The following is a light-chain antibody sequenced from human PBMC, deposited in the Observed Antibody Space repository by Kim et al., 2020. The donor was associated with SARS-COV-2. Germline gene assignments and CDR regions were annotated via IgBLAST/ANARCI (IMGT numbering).Light chain of an antibody. Sequence: QSVLTQPPSACGTPGQRVTISCSGSNSNIGSNTVNWYQQLPGTAPKLLIYNNNQRPSGVPDRFSGSKSGTSASLAISGLQSEDETDYYCAAWDDSLIGPVFGGGTQLTVL. CDR2: NNN. J-gene: IGLJ3*02. CDR1: NSNIGSNT. V-gene: IGLV1-44*01. CDR3: AAWDDSLIGPV.